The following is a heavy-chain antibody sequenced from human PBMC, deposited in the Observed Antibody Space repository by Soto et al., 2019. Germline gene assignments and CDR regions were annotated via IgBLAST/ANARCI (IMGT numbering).Heavy chain of an antibody. CDR1: GFTFSDFY. Sequence: GGSLRLSCTASGFTFSDFYMSWIRQTPGKGLDWISYISGSTSTIYYAASVRGRFTISRDNAKKSVYLQMNSPRAEDTAVYYCARSANGGMDVWGRGTTVTVSS. CDR2: ISGSTSTI. J-gene: IGHJ6*02. V-gene: IGHV3-11*01. CDR3: ARSANGGMDV.